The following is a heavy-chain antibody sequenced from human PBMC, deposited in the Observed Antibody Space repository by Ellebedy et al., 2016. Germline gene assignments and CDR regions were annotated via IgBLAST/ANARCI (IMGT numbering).Heavy chain of an antibody. Sequence: ASVKVSXKASGYTFTSYDINWVRQATGQGLEWMGWMNPNSGNTGYAQKFQGRVTMTRNTSISTAYMELSSLRSEDTAVYYCARAITDSNYSYYYYYMDVWGKGTTVTVSS. CDR1: GYTFTSYD. CDR3: ARAITDSNYSYYYYYMDV. D-gene: IGHD4-11*01. J-gene: IGHJ6*03. V-gene: IGHV1-8*01. CDR2: MNPNSGNT.